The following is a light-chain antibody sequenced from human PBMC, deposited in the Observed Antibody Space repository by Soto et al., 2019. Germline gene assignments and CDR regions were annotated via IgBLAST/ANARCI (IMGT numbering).Light chain of an antibody. CDR3: TSYPSSSTPCV. J-gene: IGLJ1*01. CDR2: EVS. CDR1: TSDVGGYNY. V-gene: IGLV2-14*01. Sequence: QPALTQPASVSGSPGQSITISCTGTTSDVGGYNYVSWYQHHPGKAPKLLIYEVSNRPSGVSNRFSGSKSGDTASLTISGLQAEDEADYYCTSYPSSSTPCVFGTGTKVTVL.